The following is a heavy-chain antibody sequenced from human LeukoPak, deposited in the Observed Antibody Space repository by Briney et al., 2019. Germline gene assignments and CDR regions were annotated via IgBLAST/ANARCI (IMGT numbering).Heavy chain of an antibody. V-gene: IGHV1-18*01. CDR2: ISAYNGNT. CDR1: GYTFTSYG. CDR3: AITGDYYDSSGYYYSGFDY. Sequence: ASVKVSCKASGYTFTSYGISWVRQAPGQGLEWMGWISAYNGNTNYAQKLQGRVTMTTGTSTSTAYMELRSLRSDDTAVYYCAITGDYYDSSGYYYSGFDYWGQGTLVTVSS. J-gene: IGHJ4*02. D-gene: IGHD3-22*01.